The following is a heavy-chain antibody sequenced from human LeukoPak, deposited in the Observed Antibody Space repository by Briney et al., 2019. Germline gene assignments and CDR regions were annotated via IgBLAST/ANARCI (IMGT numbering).Heavy chain of an antibody. Sequence: GASVKVSCKASGYTFTNYGLNWVRQAPGQGLEWMGWISTYNGDTNYAQNLQGRVTMTTDTSTSTAYMDLRSLRSDDTAVYYCARDFGDSSGLADFQHWGQGTLVTVSS. V-gene: IGHV1-18*01. CDR2: ISTYNGDT. J-gene: IGHJ1*01. CDR3: ARDFGDSSGLADFQH. D-gene: IGHD3-22*01. CDR1: GYTFTNYG.